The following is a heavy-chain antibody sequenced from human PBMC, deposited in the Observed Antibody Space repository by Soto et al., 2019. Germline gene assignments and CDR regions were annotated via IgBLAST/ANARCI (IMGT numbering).Heavy chain of an antibody. CDR1: SGSLSSHF. Sequence: SETLSLTCSVSSGSLSSHFWAWIRQSPGKGLEWLGYIFYTGITNYNPSLQSRVTISVDTSKDQFSLRLNSVTAADTAVYYCARGGYDFSGVNFDDGFDFWGQGIPVTVS. CDR2: IFYTGIT. J-gene: IGHJ3*01. V-gene: IGHV4-59*11. CDR3: ARGGYDFSGVNFDDGFDF. D-gene: IGHD3-22*01.